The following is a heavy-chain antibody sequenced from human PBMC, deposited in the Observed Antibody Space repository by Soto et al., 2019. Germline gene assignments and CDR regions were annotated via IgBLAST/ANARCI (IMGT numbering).Heavy chain of an antibody. CDR1: GYTLTMYA. Sequence: GASVKVSCKASGYTLTMYAMHWVRQAPGQRLEWMGWINSGNGDTIYSQKFQDRVTLTRDTSASTAYMALSSLRSEDTAVYYCARPGVAYDAFDIWGQGTMVTVSS. CDR3: ARPGVAYDAFDI. V-gene: IGHV1-3*04. D-gene: IGHD3-3*01. J-gene: IGHJ3*02. CDR2: INSGNGDT.